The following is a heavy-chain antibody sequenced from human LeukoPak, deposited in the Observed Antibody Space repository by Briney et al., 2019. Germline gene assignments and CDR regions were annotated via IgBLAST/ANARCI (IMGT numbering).Heavy chain of an antibody. CDR3: AQEGGSGSFKLDY. Sequence: ASVKVSCKVSGYTLTELSMHWVRQAPGKGLEWVGGFDPEDGETIYAQKVQGRVTMTEDTSTDTAYMELSSLRSEDTAVYYCAQEGGSGSFKLDYWGQGTLVTVSS. CDR1: GYTLTELS. J-gene: IGHJ4*02. D-gene: IGHD3-10*01. V-gene: IGHV1-24*01. CDR2: FDPEDGET.